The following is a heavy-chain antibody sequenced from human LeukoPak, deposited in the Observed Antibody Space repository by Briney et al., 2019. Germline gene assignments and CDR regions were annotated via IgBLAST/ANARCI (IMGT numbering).Heavy chain of an antibody. J-gene: IGHJ4*02. CDR1: GGTFSSYA. CDR2: IIPIFGAP. CDR3: ARKLSSGSYMNY. V-gene: IGHV1-69*13. Sequence: ASVKVSCKASGGTFSSYAISWVRQAPGQGLEWMGGIIPIFGAPNYAQKFQGRVPITADESKSTAYMELGSLRSEDTAVYYRARKLSSGSYMNYWGQGTLVTVSS. D-gene: IGHD1-26*01.